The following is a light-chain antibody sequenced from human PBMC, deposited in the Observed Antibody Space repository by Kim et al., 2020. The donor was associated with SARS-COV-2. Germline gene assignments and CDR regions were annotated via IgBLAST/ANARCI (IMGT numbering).Light chain of an antibody. Sequence: EIVMTQSPATLSLSPGGTATLSCRANQSVGTYLGWYQQRPGQVPRLLIHGASTRASGVPARFSGSGSGTEFTLTITSLQYEDFAIYYCQQYKKWPPITFGQGTRLEIK. CDR1: QSVGTY. CDR3: QQYKKWPPIT. V-gene: IGKV3-15*01. J-gene: IGKJ5*01. CDR2: GAS.